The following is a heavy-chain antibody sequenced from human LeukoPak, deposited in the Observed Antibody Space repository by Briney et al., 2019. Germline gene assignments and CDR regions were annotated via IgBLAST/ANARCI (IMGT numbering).Heavy chain of an antibody. Sequence: GGSLRLSCAASGFTFSNAWMSWVRQAPGKGLEWVGRIKSKTDGGTTDYAAPVKGRFTISRDDSKNTLYLQMNSLRAEDTAVYYCANGTPRRGPNAFDIWGQGTMVTVSS. J-gene: IGHJ3*02. D-gene: IGHD1-1*01. CDR1: GFTFSNAW. CDR2: IKSKTDGGTT. CDR3: ANGTPRRGPNAFDI. V-gene: IGHV3-15*01.